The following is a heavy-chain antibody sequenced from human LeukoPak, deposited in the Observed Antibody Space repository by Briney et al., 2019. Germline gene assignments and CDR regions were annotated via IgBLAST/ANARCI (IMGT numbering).Heavy chain of an antibody. CDR2: VNSDGTGT. D-gene: IGHD5-12*01. CDR1: GFTFSSYW. J-gene: IGHJ6*03. V-gene: IGHV3-74*01. CDR3: IRTLIVATSPYMDV. Sequence: GGSLRLSCAASGFTFSSYWMHWVRQAPGKGLVWVSRVNSDGTGTTYADSVEGRFTISRDNAKNAVYLQMNSLRAEDTAIYYCIRTLIVATSPYMDVWGKGTTVTVSS.